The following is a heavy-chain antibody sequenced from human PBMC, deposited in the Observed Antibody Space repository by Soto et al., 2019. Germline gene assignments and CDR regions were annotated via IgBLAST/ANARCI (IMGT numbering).Heavy chain of an antibody. Sequence: ASVKVSCKASGYTFTSYGISWVRQAPGQGLEWMGWISAYNGNTNYAQKLQGRVTMTTDTSTSTAYMELRSLRSDDTAVYYCARDSTTMIVVVSNSFDIWGQGPMVTVSS. CDR3: ARDSTTMIVVVSNSFDI. V-gene: IGHV1-18*04. D-gene: IGHD3-22*01. CDR2: ISAYNGNT. J-gene: IGHJ3*02. CDR1: GYTFTSYG.